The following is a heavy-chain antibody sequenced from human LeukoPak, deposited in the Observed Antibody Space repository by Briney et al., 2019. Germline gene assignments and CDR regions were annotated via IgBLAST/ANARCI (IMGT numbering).Heavy chain of an antibody. CDR1: GGSISSSSYY. V-gene: IGHV4-39*01. CDR3: ARPLRGSPCGPFDY. CDR2: IYYSGST. Sequence: SETLSLTCTVSGGSISSSSYYWGWIRQPPGKGLEWIGSIYYSGSTYYNPSLKSRVTISVDTSKNQFSLKLSSVTAADTAVYYCARPLRGSPCGPFDYWGQGTLVTVSS. D-gene: IGHD1-26*01. J-gene: IGHJ4*02.